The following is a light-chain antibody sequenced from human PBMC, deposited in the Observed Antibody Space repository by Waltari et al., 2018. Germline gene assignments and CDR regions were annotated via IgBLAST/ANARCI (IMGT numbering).Light chain of an antibody. CDR1: QGITTY. CDR2: GAA. Sequence: DIQLTQSPSFLSASVADRVTITCRDSQGITTYLAWCPQKPGKAPKILIYGAATLQSGVPSRFSGSGSGTEFTLTISSLQPEDFATYYCQQLNSYPRTFGQGTKLEIK. V-gene: IGKV1-9*01. CDR3: QQLNSYPRT. J-gene: IGKJ2*01.